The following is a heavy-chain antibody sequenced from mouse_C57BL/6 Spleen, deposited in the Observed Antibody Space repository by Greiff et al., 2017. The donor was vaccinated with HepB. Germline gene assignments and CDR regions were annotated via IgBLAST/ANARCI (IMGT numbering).Heavy chain of an antibody. J-gene: IGHJ2*01. Sequence: EVQLQQSGPELVKPGASVKISCKASGYSFTGYYMNWVKQSPEKSLEWIGEINPSTGGTTYNQKFKAKATLTVDKSSSTAYMQLKSLTSEDSAVYYCARKLGPFDYWGQGTTLTVSS. CDR3: ARKLGPFDY. CDR1: GYSFTGYY. D-gene: IGHD4-1*01. V-gene: IGHV1-42*01. CDR2: INPSTGGT.